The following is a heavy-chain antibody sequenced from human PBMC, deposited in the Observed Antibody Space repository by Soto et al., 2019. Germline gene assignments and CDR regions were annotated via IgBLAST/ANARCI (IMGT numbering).Heavy chain of an antibody. Sequence: EVQLVESGGGLVQPGGSLRLSCAASGFMFSAYWMSWVRQAPGKGLEGVANIHGAGGKIYYVDSVKGRFTISRDNAKRSLYLQMNSLRAEDTAVYYCARDFYGGYTYGPGDYWGQGALVAVSS. CDR3: ARDFYGGYTYGPGDY. CDR1: GFMFSAYW. CDR2: IHGAGGKI. V-gene: IGHV3-7*01. D-gene: IGHD5-18*01. J-gene: IGHJ4*02.